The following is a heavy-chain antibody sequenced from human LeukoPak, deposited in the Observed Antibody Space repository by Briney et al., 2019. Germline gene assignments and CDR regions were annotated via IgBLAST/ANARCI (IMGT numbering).Heavy chain of an antibody. V-gene: IGHV3-7*01. D-gene: IGHD6-13*01. J-gene: IGHJ4*02. CDR3: ARVIVLWMDSSSWYRTPGGYFDY. CDR2: IKQDGSEK. CDR1: GFTFSSYW. Sequence: GGSLRLSCAASGFTFSSYWMSWVRQAPGKGLEGVANIKQDGSEKYYVDSVKGRFTISRDNAKNSLYLQMNSLRAEDTAVYYCARVIVLWMDSSSWYRTPGGYFDYWGQGTLVTVSS.